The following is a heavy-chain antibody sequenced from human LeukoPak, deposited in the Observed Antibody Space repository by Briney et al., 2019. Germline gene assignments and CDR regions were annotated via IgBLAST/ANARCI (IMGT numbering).Heavy chain of an antibody. CDR2: ITPGGGT. V-gene: IGHV1-2*02. CDR3: ARDRYGDGFAHLDY. Sequence: ASVKVSCRASGYTFTDYYMHWVRQAPGQGLEWMGWITPGGGTNYPQKFQGRVAITWDTSITTAYMDLSRLTSDDTAVYYCARDRYGDGFAHLDYWGQGALVTVSS. J-gene: IGHJ4*02. CDR1: GYTFTDYY. D-gene: IGHD5-24*01.